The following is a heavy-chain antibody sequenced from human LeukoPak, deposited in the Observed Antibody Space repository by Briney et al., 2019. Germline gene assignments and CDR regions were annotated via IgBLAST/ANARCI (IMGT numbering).Heavy chain of an antibody. CDR2: ISSSSSYI. Sequence: GGSLRLSCAASGFTFSSYSMNWVCQAPGKGLEWVSSISSSSSYIYYADSVKGRFTISRDNAKNSLYLQMNSLRAEDTAVYYCARKVSSGSPAFDYWGQGTLVTVSS. D-gene: IGHD6-19*01. CDR1: GFTFSSYS. V-gene: IGHV3-21*01. CDR3: ARKVSSGSPAFDY. J-gene: IGHJ4*02.